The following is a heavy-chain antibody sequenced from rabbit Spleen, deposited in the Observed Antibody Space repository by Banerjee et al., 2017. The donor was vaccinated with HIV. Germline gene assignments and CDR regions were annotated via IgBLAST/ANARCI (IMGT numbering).Heavy chain of an antibody. J-gene: IGHJ4*01. V-gene: IGHV1S40*01. CDR2: IWTGSSPIT. Sequence: QSLEESGGDLVKPGASLTLTCTASGFSFSSSCWICWVRQAPGKGLEWIGCIWTGSSPITYYASWAKGRFTISKTSSTTVTLQMTSLTAADTATYLCARDKYVNSANYGYGGNLWGQGTLVTVS. CDR3: ARDKYVNSANYGYGGNL. D-gene: IGHD6-1*01. CDR1: GFSFSSSCW.